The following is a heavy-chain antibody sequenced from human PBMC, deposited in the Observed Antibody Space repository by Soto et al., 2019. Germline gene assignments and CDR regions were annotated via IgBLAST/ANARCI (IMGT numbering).Heavy chain of an antibody. CDR3: ARLGNDFWSGYYTWYDYYYMDV. D-gene: IGHD3-3*01. J-gene: IGHJ6*03. V-gene: IGHV5-51*01. Sequence: PGESLKISCKGSGYSFTSYWIGWVRQMPGKGLEWMGIIYPGDSDTRYSPSFQGQVTISADKSISTAYLQWSSLKASDTAMYYCARLGNDFWSGYYTWYDYYYMDVWGKGTTVTVSS. CDR1: GYSFTSYW. CDR2: IYPGDSDT.